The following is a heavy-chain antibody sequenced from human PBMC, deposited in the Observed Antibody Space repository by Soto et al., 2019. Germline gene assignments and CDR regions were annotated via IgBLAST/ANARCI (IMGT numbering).Heavy chain of an antibody. D-gene: IGHD6-19*01. CDR3: AKADGEQWLIPHLDN. CDR2: ISCCGGST. J-gene: IGHJ1*01. V-gene: IGHV3-23*01. CDR1: GFNFKKFA. Sequence: PGGSLRLSCEAPGFNFKKFAMGWVRQAPGEGLEWVSGISCCGGSTFYADSVKGRFSLARDGSKNTLSLQLNSLRVEDTAHYYCAKADGEQWLIPHLDNWGQGTQVTVSS.